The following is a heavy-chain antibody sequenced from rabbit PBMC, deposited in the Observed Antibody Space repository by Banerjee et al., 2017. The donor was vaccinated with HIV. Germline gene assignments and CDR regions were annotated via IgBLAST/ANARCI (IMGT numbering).Heavy chain of an antibody. D-gene: IGHD6-1*01. Sequence: QSLEESGGDLVKPGASLTLTCTASGFSFSSYYYMYWVRQAPGKGLEWIACINTISGDTVYATWAKGRFTISKTSSTTVTLQMTSLTAADTATYFCARDWADSNGYPFNLWGPGTLVTVS. J-gene: IGHJ4*01. CDR1: GFSFSSYYY. CDR2: INTISGDT. V-gene: IGHV1S40*01. CDR3: ARDWADSNGYPFNL.